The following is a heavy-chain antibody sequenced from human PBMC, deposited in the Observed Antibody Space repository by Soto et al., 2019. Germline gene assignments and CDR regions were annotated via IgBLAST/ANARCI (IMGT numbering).Heavy chain of an antibody. CDR3: ARAPMTTVVRRYDY. J-gene: IGHJ4*02. CDR2: INHSGST. Sequence: PSETLSLTCAVYGGSFSGYYWSWIRQPPGKGLEWIGEINHSGSTNYNPSLKSRVTISVDTSKNQFSLKLSSVTAADTAVYYCARAPMTTVVRRYDYWGQGTLVTVSS. V-gene: IGHV4-34*01. CDR1: GGSFSGYY. D-gene: IGHD4-17*01.